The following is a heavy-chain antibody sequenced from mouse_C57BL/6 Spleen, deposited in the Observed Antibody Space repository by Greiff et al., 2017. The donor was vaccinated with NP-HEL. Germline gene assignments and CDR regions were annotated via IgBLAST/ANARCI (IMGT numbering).Heavy chain of an antibody. CDR1: GYTFTSYG. CDR2: IYPRSGNT. Sequence: QVQLQQSGAELARPGASVKLSCKASGYTFTSYGISWVKQRTGQGLEWIGEIYPRSGNTYYNEKFKGKATLTADKSSSTAYMELRSLTSEDSAVYFCARTEFYYYGSSYYFDYWGQGTTLTVSS. D-gene: IGHD1-1*01. J-gene: IGHJ2*01. V-gene: IGHV1-81*01. CDR3: ARTEFYYYGSSYYFDY.